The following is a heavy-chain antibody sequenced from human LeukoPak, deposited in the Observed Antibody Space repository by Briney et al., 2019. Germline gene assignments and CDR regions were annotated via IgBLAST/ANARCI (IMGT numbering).Heavy chain of an antibody. CDR3: ARRTRFGDFIDY. CDR2: INHTGIT. Sequence: SETLSLTCAVSGASFSAYYWSWIRQPPEKGQEWLGEINHTGITDYNPSLKSRVTISVDTSKNQFSLRLSSVTAADSAVYYCARRTRFGDFIDYWGQGTLVTVSS. CDR1: GASFSAYY. D-gene: IGHD3-10*01. V-gene: IGHV4-34*01. J-gene: IGHJ4*02.